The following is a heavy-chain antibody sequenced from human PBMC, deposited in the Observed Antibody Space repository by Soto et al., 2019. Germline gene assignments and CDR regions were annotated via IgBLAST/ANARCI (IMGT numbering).Heavy chain of an antibody. J-gene: IGHJ4*02. Sequence: PGGSLRLSCAASGFTFSSYSMNWVRQAPGKGLEWVSYISSSSSTIYYADSVKGRFTISRDNAKNSLYLQMNSLRAEDTAVYYCARYSSSWPYYFDYWGQGTLVTVSS. V-gene: IGHV3-48*01. CDR2: ISSSSSTI. D-gene: IGHD6-13*01. CDR3: ARYSSSWPYYFDY. CDR1: GFTFSSYS.